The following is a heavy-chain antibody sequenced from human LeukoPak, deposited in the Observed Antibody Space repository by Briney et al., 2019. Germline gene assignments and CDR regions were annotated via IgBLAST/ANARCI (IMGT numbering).Heavy chain of an antibody. J-gene: IGHJ4*02. D-gene: IGHD3-22*01. CDR2: IIPILGIA. Sequence: SVKVSRKASGGTFSSYAISWVRQAPGQGLEWMGRIIPILGIANYAQKFQGRVTITADKSTSTAYMELSSLRSEDTAVYYCARGYYDSSGYFTYWGQGTLVTVSS. V-gene: IGHV1-69*04. CDR3: ARGYYDSSGYFTY. CDR1: GGTFSSYA.